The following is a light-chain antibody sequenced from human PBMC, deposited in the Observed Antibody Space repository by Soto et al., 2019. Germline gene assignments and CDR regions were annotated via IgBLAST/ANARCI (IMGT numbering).Light chain of an antibody. CDR2: AAS. CDR1: QSVSSN. J-gene: IGKJ1*01. V-gene: IGKV3-15*01. CDR3: QQYNNWPPWT. Sequence: EIVMTQSPATLSVSPGERATLSCTASQSVSSNLAWYQQKPGQAPRLLIYAASTRATGIPARFSGSGSGTEFTLTISSLQSEDFAVYYCQQYNNWPPWTFGQGTKVEI.